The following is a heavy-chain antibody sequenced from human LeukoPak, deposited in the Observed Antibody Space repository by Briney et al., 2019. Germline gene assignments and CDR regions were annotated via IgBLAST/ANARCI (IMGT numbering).Heavy chain of an antibody. Sequence: SETLSLTCTVSGGSIGSYYWSWIRQPPGKGLEWIGYIYYSGSTNYNPSLKSRVTISLDTSKNQFSLKLSSVTAADTAVYYCARGLWIGYSYGSFDYWGQGTLVTVSS. CDR3: ARGLWIGYSYGSFDY. V-gene: IGHV4-59*12. CDR2: IYYSGST. J-gene: IGHJ4*02. CDR1: GGSIGSYY. D-gene: IGHD5-18*01.